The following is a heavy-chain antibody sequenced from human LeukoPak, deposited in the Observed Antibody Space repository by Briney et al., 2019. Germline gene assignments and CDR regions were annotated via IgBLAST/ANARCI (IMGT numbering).Heavy chain of an antibody. J-gene: IGHJ4*02. CDR2: INHSGST. V-gene: IGHV4-38-2*02. Sequence: PSETLSLTCTVSGYSIRSDYYWGWIRQPPGKGLEWIGEINHSGSTNYNPSLKSRVTISVDTSKNQFSLKLSSVTAADTAVYYCARASLKVVGAKDYWGQGTLVTVSS. CDR1: GYSIRSDYY. CDR3: ARASLKVVGAKDY. D-gene: IGHD1-26*01.